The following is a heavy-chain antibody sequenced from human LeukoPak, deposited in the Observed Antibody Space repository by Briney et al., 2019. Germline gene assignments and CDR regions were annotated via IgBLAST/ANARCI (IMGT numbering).Heavy chain of an antibody. CDR1: GYTLTELS. D-gene: IGHD2-8*01. CDR3: AQYCTNGVCRYYFDY. CDR2: FDPEDGET. J-gene: IGHJ4*02. V-gene: IGHV1-24*01. Sequence: ASVEVSCKVSGYTLTELSMHWVRQAPGKGLEWMGGFDPEDGETIYAQRFQGRVTMTEDTSTDTAYMELSSLRSEDTAVYYCAQYCTNGVCRYYFDYWGQRTLVTVSS.